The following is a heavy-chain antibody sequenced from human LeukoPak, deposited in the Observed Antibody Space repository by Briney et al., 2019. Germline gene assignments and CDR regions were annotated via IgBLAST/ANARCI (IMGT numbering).Heavy chain of an antibody. CDR1: GGSISSGSYY. V-gene: IGHV4-61*02. Sequence: SETLSLTCTVSGGSISSGSYYWSWIRQPAGKGLEWIGRIYTSGSTNYSPSLKSRVTISVDTSKNQFSLKLGSVTAADTAVYYCARDGVVGATKESYYYYMDVWGKGTTVTVSS. J-gene: IGHJ6*03. D-gene: IGHD1-26*01. CDR2: IYTSGST. CDR3: ARDGVVGATKESYYYYMDV.